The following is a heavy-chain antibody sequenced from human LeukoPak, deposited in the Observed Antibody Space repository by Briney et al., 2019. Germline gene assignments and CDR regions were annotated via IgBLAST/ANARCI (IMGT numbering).Heavy chain of an antibody. CDR2: IIPIFGTA. CDR3: ARDGSSAKKRYCSGGSCSDDAFHI. Sequence: GASVKVSCKASGGTFSSYAISWVRQAPGQGLEWMGGIIPIFGTANYAQKFQGRVTITADKSTSTAYMELSSLRSEDTAVYYCARDGSSAKKRYCSGGSCSDDAFHIWGQGTMVTVSS. V-gene: IGHV1-69*06. CDR1: GGTFSSYA. J-gene: IGHJ3*02. D-gene: IGHD2-15*01.